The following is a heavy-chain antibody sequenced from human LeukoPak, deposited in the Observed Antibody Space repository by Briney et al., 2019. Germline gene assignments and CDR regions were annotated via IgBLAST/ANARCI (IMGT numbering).Heavy chain of an antibody. Sequence: WETLSLTCTVSGGSISSYYWSWIRQPPGKGLEWIGYIYYSGRTNYNPSLKSRVTISVDTSKNQFSLKLRSVTAADTAVYYCARGLQWELLGAFDIWGQGTMVTVSS. V-gene: IGHV4-59*01. D-gene: IGHD1-26*01. CDR3: ARGLQWELLGAFDI. J-gene: IGHJ3*02. CDR1: GGSISSYY. CDR2: IYYSGRT.